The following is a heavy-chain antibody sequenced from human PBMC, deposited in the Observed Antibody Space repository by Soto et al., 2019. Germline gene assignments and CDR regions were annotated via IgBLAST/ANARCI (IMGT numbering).Heavy chain of an antibody. CDR3: ASTPYCISTSCSDMDV. CDR2: ISYDGSNK. J-gene: IGHJ6*02. Sequence: QVQLVESGGGVVQRGRSLRLSCAASGFTFSSYAMHWVRQAPGKGLEWVAVISYDGSNKYYADSVKGRFTISRDNSKNTLYLQMNSLRAEDTAVYYCASTPYCISTSCSDMDVWGQGTTVTVSS. D-gene: IGHD2-2*01. CDR1: GFTFSSYA. V-gene: IGHV3-30-3*01.